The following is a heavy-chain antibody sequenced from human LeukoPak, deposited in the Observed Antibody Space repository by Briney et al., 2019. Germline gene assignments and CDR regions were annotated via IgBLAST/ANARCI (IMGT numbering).Heavy chain of an antibody. CDR1: GYTFTSYG. CDR3: ARGGAGSSSWSNWFDP. CDR2: ISAYNGNT. V-gene: IGHV1-18*01. Sequence: GASVKVSCKASGYTFTSYGISWVRQAPGQGLEWMGWISAYNGNTNYAQKLQGRVTMTTDTSYMELRSLRSDDTAVYYCARGGAGSSSWSNWFDPWGQGTLVTVSS. D-gene: IGHD6-13*01. J-gene: IGHJ5*02.